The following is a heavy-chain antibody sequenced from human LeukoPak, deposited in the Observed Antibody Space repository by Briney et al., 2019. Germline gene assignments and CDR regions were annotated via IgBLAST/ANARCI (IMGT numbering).Heavy chain of an antibody. D-gene: IGHD3-9*01. J-gene: IGHJ4*02. V-gene: IGHV1-18*01. CDR3: ARVDILTGYYFFDY. CDR1: GYSFISYG. CDR2: ISANNGNT. Sequence: ASVKVSCKASGYSFISYGISWVRQAPGEGLEWMGWISANNGNTKYVQKFQGRVTMTTDTSTSTAYMELRSLTSDDTAVFYCARVDILTGYYFFDYWGQGTLVTVSS.